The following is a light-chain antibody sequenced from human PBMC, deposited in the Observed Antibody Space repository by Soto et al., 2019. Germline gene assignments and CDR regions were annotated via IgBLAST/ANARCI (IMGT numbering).Light chain of an antibody. CDR2: AAS. V-gene: IGKV1-39*01. CDR1: QSISSY. CDR3: QQSYSSPPT. J-gene: IGKJ1*01. Sequence: DIQMTQSPSSLSASVGDRVSITFLASQSISSYLNWYQQKPGKAPKLLIFAASSLQSGVPSRFSGGRSGPDFTLTISSLQPEDFATYYCQQSYSSPPTFGQGTKVDIK.